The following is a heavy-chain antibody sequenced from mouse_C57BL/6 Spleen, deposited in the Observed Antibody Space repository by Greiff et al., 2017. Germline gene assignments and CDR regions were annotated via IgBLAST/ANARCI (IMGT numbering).Heavy chain of an antibody. CDR1: GFTFSSYA. V-gene: IGHV5-4*01. J-gene: IGHJ1*03. D-gene: IGHD1-1*01. CDR3: ARGATVEGNWYFDV. Sequence: EVQLVESGGGLVKPGGSLKLSCAASGFTFSSYAMSWVRQTPEKRLEWVATISDGGSYTSYPDNVKGRFTISRDNAKNNLYLQMSHLKSEDTAMYYCARGATVEGNWYFDVWGTGTTVTVSS. CDR2: ISDGGSYT.